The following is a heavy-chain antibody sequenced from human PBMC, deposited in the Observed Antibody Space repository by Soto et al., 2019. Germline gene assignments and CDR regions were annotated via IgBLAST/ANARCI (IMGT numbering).Heavy chain of an antibody. CDR1: GFSFATSA. D-gene: IGHD3-16*01. Sequence: SVKVSCKASGFSFATSAVQWVRQTRGQRLEWIGWIVVGSGDTNYAQKFQERVTITRDMSTNTAYMELSSLRSEDTAVYYCGAERLMYGMDVWGQGTTVTVSS. CDR2: IVVGSGDT. CDR3: GAERLMYGMDV. J-gene: IGHJ6*02. V-gene: IGHV1-58*01.